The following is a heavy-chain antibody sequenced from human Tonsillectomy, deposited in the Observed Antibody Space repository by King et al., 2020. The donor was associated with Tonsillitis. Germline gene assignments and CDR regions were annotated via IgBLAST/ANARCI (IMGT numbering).Heavy chain of an antibody. CDR1: GGSFSGYY. J-gene: IGHJ3*02. Sequence: VQLQQWGAGLLKPSETLSLTCAVYGGSFSGYYWSWIRQPPGKGLEWIGEINHSGSTNYNPYLKSRVTISVDTSKNQFSLKLSSVTAEDTAVYYCASTYDSSRYQTSDAFDIWGQGTMVTVSS. V-gene: IGHV4-34*01. D-gene: IGHD3-22*01. CDR3: ASTYDSSRYQTSDAFDI. CDR2: INHSGST.